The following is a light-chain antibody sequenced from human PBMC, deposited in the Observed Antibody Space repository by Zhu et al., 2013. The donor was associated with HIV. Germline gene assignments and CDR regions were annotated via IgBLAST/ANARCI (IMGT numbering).Light chain of an antibody. CDR3: QQYDSYSRT. J-gene: IGKJ1*01. V-gene: IGKV1-5*03. CDR1: QSISSW. Sequence: DIQMTQSPSTLSASVGDRVTITCRASQSISSWLAWYQQKPGKAPKLLIYKASVLETGVPSRFSGGASGTEFTLTIASLQPDDFATYYCQQYDSYSRTFGQGTKVEIK. CDR2: KAS.